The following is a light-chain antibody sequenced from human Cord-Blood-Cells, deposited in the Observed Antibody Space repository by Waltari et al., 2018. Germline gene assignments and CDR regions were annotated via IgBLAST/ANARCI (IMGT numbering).Light chain of an antibody. CDR2: AAS. CDR3: QQSYSTPFT. V-gene: IGKV1-39*01. CDR1: QSISSY. J-gene: IGKJ3*01. Sequence: DIQMTQSPSSLSASVGDRVTITCRASQSISSYLNWYQQKPGKAPKLLIYAASSLQSRVPSRFRGSGSGTDFTLTISILQTEDFATYYCQQSYSTPFTFGPGTKVDIK.